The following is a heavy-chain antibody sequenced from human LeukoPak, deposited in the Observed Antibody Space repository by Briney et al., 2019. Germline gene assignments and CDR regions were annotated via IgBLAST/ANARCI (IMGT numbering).Heavy chain of an antibody. V-gene: IGHV1-69*06. CDR2: IIPIFGTA. J-gene: IGHJ4*02. CDR1: GGTFSSYA. Sequence: ASVKVSCKASGGTFSSYAISWVRQAPGQGLEWMGGIIPIFGTANCAQKFQGRVTITADKTTSTAYMELSSLRSEDTAVYYCASSNGYSSGWCLPITDYWGQGTLVTVSS. CDR3: ASSNGYSSGWCLPITDY. D-gene: IGHD6-19*01.